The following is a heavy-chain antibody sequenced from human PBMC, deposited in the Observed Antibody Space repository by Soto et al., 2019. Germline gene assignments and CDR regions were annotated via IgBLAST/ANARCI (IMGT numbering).Heavy chain of an antibody. D-gene: IGHD6-6*01. CDR3: ARAPTIAAHAFDI. Sequence: LETLSLTCTVSGGSISSYYLSWIRQPPGKGLEWIGYIYYSGSTNYNPSLKSRVTISVDTSKNQFSLKLSSVTAADTAVYYCARAPTIAAHAFDIWGQGTMVTVSS. J-gene: IGHJ3*02. CDR2: IYYSGST. V-gene: IGHV4-59*01. CDR1: GGSISSYY.